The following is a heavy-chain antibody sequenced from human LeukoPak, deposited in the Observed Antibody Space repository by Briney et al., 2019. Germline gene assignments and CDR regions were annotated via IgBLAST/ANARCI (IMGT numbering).Heavy chain of an antibody. CDR3: AREGSSSDNEYNWFDP. Sequence: SETLSLTCAVYGGSFSGYYWSWIRQPPGKGLEWIGEINHSGSTNYNPSLKSRVTISVDTSKNQFSLKLSSVTAADTAVYYCAREGSSSDNEYNWFDPWGREPWSPSPQ. D-gene: IGHD6-6*01. CDR2: INHSGST. V-gene: IGHV4-34*01. J-gene: IGHJ5*02. CDR1: GGSFSGYY.